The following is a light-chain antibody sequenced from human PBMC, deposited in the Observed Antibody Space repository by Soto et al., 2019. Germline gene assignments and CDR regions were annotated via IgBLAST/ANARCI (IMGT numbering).Light chain of an antibody. Sequence: QSALTQPASVSGSPGQSITISCTGTTSDVGGYNYVSWYQQKPGKAPKLMIYEVSNRPSGVSNRFSGSKSGNTASLTISGLQGEDEADYYCSSYTSSNTPVVFGGGTKLTVL. V-gene: IGLV2-14*01. CDR3: SSYTSSNTPVV. CDR2: EVS. CDR1: TSDVGGYNY. J-gene: IGLJ2*01.